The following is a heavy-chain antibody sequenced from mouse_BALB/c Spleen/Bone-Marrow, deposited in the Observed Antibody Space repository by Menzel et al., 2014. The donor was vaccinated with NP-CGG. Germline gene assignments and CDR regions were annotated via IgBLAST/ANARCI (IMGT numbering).Heavy chain of an antibody. D-gene: IGHD2-4*01. Sequence: VKLVESGPELVRPGVSVKISRKGSGYTFTDYAMHWVKQSHAKSLEWIGVISTYSGNTNYNQKFKGKATMTVDKSSSTAYMELARLTSEDSAIYYCARGIYYDSTWFAYWGQGTLVTVSA. CDR3: ARGIYYDSTWFAY. J-gene: IGHJ3*01. CDR2: ISTYSGNT. CDR1: GYTFTDYA. V-gene: IGHV1-67*01.